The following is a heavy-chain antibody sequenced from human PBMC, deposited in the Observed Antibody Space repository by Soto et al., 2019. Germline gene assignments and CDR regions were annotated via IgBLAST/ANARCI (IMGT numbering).Heavy chain of an antibody. V-gene: IGHV1-46*01. CDR2: INPSGGST. D-gene: IGHD6-13*01. CDR1: GYTFTSYY. CDR3: ARDGGEQQLVRGYYYYGMDV. Sequence: QVQLVQSGAEVKKPGASVKVSCKASGYTFTSYYMHWVRQAPGQGLEWMGIINPSGGSTSYAQKFQDRVTMTRDTSTSTVYMELSSLRSEDTAVYYCARDGGEQQLVRGYYYYGMDVWGQGTTVTVSS. J-gene: IGHJ6*02.